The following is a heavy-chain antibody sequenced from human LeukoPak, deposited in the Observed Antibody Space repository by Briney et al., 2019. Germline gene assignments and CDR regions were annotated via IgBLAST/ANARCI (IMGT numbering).Heavy chain of an antibody. CDR3: ARGGRVTAAGSLYYFDY. CDR1: GGSFSGYY. J-gene: IGHJ4*02. D-gene: IGHD6-13*01. CDR2: INHSGST. V-gene: IGHV4-34*01. Sequence: SSETLSLTCAVYGGSFSGYYWSWIRQPPGKGLEWIGEINHSGSTNYNPSLKSRVTISVDTSKNQFSLKLSSVTAADTAVYYCARGGRVTAAGSLYYFDYWGQGTLVTVSS.